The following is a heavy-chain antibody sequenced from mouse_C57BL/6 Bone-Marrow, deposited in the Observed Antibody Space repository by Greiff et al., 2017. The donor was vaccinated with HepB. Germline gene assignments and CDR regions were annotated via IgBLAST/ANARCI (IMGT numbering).Heavy chain of an antibody. CDR3: ARRGWLLRGWYFDV. CDR1: GYTFTSYD. J-gene: IGHJ1*03. D-gene: IGHD2-3*01. V-gene: IGHV1-85*01. CDR2: IYPRDGST. Sequence: VKLMESGPELVKPGASVKLSCKASGYTFTSYDINWVKQRPGQGLEWIGWIYPRDGSTKYNEKFKGKATLTVDTSSSTAYMELHSLTSEDSAVYFCARRGWLLRGWYFDVWGTGTTVTVSS.